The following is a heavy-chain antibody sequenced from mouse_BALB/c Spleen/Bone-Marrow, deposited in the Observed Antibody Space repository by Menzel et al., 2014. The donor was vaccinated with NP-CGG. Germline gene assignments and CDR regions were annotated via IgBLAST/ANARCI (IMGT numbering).Heavy chain of an antibody. D-gene: IGHD1-1*01. V-gene: IGHV1S81*02. Sequence: QVQLKQSGAELVKPGASVKLSCKASGYTFTSYWMHWVKQRPGQGLEWIGEINPSNGRTNYNEKFKSKATLTVDKSSSTAYMQLSNLTSEDSAVYYCAREGNYYGSIAMDYWGQGTSVTVSS. CDR2: INPSNGRT. CDR1: GYTFTSYW. CDR3: AREGNYYGSIAMDY. J-gene: IGHJ4*01.